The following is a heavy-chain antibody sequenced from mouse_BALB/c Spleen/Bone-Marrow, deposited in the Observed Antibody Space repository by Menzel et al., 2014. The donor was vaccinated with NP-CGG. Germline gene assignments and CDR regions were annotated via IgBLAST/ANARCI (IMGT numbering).Heavy chain of an antibody. CDR1: GDSITSGY. CDR3: ARLGGYGPYFDY. CDR2: ISYSGST. Sequence: EVQLQQSGPSLVKPSQTLSLTCSVTGDSITSGYWNWIRKFPGNKLEYMGYISYSGSTYFNPSLKSRISITRDTSKNQYYLQLNSVTTEDTATYYWARLGGYGPYFDYWGQGTTLTVSS. V-gene: IGHV3-8*02. J-gene: IGHJ2*01. D-gene: IGHD1-1*02.